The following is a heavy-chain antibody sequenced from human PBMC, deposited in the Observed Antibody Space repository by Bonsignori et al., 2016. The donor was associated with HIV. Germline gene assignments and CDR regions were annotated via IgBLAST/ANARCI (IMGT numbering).Heavy chain of an antibody. Sequence: VRQMPGKGLEWIANIYHTGTTYYNPSLKSRVTISVDTSRNQFSLKLSSVTAADTAVYFCASLTLETGARYFHYWGQGTLVTVSS. D-gene: IGHD7-27*01. CDR3: ASLTLETGARYFHY. J-gene: IGHJ4*02. V-gene: IGHV4-39*07. CDR2: IYHTGTT.